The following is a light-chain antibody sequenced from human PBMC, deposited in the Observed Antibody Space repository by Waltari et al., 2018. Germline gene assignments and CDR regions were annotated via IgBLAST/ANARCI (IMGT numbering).Light chain of an antibody. CDR2: DVS. J-gene: IGLJ1*01. Sequence: QSALTQPASVSGYPGPSITISCTGTSSDVGGYNYVSWYQQHPGKAPKLMIYDVSKRPSGVSNRFSGSKSGNTASLTISGLQAEDEADYYCSSYTSSSTYVFGTGTKVTVL. CDR3: SSYTSSSTYV. CDR1: SSDVGGYNY. V-gene: IGLV2-14*01.